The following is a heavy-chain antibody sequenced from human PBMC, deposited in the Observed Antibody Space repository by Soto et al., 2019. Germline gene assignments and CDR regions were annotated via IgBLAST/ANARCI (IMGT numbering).Heavy chain of an antibody. CDR3: VPQDWNNNNYDFDL. Sequence: QITVKESGPKLVKPSQTLTLTCAFSGFSLSTSGVGVGWVRQPPGKAPEWLALIYWDDDKRYRASLKSRLSITKDTSKDRVVFTMTNMDPLDTAKYYCVPQDWNNNNYDFDLWGRGTLVTVSS. CDR1: GFSLSTSGVG. J-gene: IGHJ2*01. CDR2: IYWDDDK. V-gene: IGHV2-5*02. D-gene: IGHD4-4*01.